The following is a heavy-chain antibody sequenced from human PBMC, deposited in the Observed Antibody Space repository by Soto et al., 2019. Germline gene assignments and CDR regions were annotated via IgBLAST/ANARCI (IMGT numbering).Heavy chain of an antibody. CDR1: GGPISSGDYY. Sequence: QVQLQESGPGLVKPSQTLSLTCTVSGGPISSGDYYWSWIRHHPGKGLEWIGYIYSSGSTYYNPSLRSRVTISADTSKNQFSLRLSSVTAADTAVYYCVRDYDYDTSRNDAFEIWGQGTMVTVSS. J-gene: IGHJ3*02. CDR2: IYSSGST. V-gene: IGHV4-31*03. CDR3: VRDYDYDTSRNDAFEI. D-gene: IGHD3-22*01.